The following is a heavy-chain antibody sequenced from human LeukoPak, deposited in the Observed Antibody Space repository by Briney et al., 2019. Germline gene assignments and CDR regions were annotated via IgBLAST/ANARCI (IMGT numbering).Heavy chain of an antibody. J-gene: IGHJ3*02. V-gene: IGHV1-2*02. CDR1: GYTFTCYY. CDR3: ANQLGDFWSGTDDAFDI. Sequence: ASVKVSCKASGYTFTCYYMNWVRQAPGQGGEGMGWINPNSGGTNYAQKFQGRVTMTRDTSISTAYMELSRLRSDDTAVYYCANQLGDFWSGTDDAFDIWGQGTMVTVSS. D-gene: IGHD3-3*01. CDR2: INPNSGGT.